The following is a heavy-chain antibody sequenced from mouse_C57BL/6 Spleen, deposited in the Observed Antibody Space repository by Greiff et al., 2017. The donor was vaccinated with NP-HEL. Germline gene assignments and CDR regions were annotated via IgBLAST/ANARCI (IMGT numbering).Heavy chain of an antibody. CDR1: GYTFTSYW. CDR3: ARSYDGSSRYFDY. Sequence: VQLQQSGAELVRPGTSVKLSCKASGYTFTSYWMHWVKQRPGQGLEWIGVIDPSDSYTNYNQKFKGKATLTVDTSSSTAYMQLSSLTSEDSAVYYCARSYDGSSRYFDYWGQGTTLTVSS. V-gene: IGHV1-59*01. D-gene: IGHD1-1*01. J-gene: IGHJ2*01. CDR2: IDPSDSYT.